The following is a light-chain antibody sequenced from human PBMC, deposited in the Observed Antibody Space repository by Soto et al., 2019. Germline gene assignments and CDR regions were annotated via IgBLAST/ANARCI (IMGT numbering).Light chain of an antibody. J-gene: IGKJ5*01. CDR3: QQYGFSPIS. CDR1: QAITNDY. CDR2: DAS. V-gene: IGKV3-20*01. Sequence: EIVLTQSPGTLSLSPGERATVSCRASQAITNDYLAWYQQKDGQAPRLLIYDASTRATGIPDRFSGSGSGPEFTLTISRLEPEDFAVYSCQQYGFSPISFGQGTRLDLK.